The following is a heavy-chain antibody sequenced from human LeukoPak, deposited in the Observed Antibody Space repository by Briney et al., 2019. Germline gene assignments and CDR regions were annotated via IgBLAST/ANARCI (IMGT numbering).Heavy chain of an antibody. Sequence: GGSLKLSCAASGFTFSGSAMHWVRQASGKGLEWVGRIRSKANSYATAYAASVKGRFTISRDDSKNTAYLQMNSLKAEDTAVYYCTRRDCSGGSCYLDYWGQGTLVTVSS. CDR1: GFTFSGSA. J-gene: IGHJ4*02. CDR2: IRSKANSYAT. V-gene: IGHV3-73*01. D-gene: IGHD2-15*01. CDR3: TRRDCSGGSCYLDY.